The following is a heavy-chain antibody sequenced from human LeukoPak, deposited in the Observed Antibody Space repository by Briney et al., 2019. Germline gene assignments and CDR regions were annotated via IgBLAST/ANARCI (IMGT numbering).Heavy chain of an antibody. D-gene: IGHD6-13*01. J-gene: IGHJ4*02. CDR2: IKQDGSEK. CDR1: GFSVSGYW. CDR3: AKEWQGGIAAAGTRIEGDY. V-gene: IGHV3-7*01. Sequence: GGSLRLSCAVSGFSVSGYWMTWVRQAPGKGLEWVANIKQDGSEKNYVDSVKGRFTISRDNAENSLFLQMNSLRVEDTAVYYCAKEWQGGIAAAGTRIEGDYWGQGTLVAVSS.